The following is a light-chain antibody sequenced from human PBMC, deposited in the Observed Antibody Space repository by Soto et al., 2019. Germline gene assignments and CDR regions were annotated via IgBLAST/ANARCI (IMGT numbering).Light chain of an antibody. V-gene: IGKV1-5*03. Sequence: DIQMTQSPSTLSASVGDRVTITCRASQSIGTWLAWYQQKPGKAPKLLIYKASSLESGVPSRFSGSGSGTEFTPTISSLQPDDFATYYCQQYDTYSPFGGGTKVEI. CDR2: KAS. CDR1: QSIGTW. J-gene: IGKJ4*02. CDR3: QQYDTYSP.